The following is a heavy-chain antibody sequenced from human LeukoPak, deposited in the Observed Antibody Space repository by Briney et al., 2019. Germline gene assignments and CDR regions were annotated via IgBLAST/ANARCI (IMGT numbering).Heavy chain of an antibody. V-gene: IGHV1-69*05. Sequence: ASVKVSCKASGGTFSSYAISWVRQAPGQGLKWMGRIIPIFGTANYAQKFQGRVTITTDESTSTAYMELSSLRSEDTAVYYCARTYGSGSQFDYWGQGTLVTVSS. CDR3: ARTYGSGSQFDY. J-gene: IGHJ4*02. CDR1: GGTFSSYA. CDR2: IIPIFGTA. D-gene: IGHD3-10*01.